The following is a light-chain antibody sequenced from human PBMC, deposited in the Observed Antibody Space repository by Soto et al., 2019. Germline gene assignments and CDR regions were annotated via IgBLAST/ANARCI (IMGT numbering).Light chain of an antibody. J-gene: IGKJ2*02. Sequence: DIQMTQSPSSLSASVGDRVTITCRASQSISSYLNWYQQKPGKAPKLLIYAASSLQSGVPSRFSVSGSGTEFTLTISSLQPEDFATYYCQQSYSTPPSTFGQGTKLEIK. V-gene: IGKV1-39*01. CDR1: QSISSY. CDR2: AAS. CDR3: QQSYSTPPST.